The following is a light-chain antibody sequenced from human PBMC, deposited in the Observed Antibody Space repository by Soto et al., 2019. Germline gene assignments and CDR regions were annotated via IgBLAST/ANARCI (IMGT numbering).Light chain of an antibody. V-gene: IGLV1-44*01. Sequence: QSVLTQPPSASGTPGQRVTISCSGRSSGLGSKTVNWYQQLPGTAPKLLIYSNNQRPSGVPDRFSGSKSGTSASLAISGLQSEDEADYYCAAWDDRPNGNWVFGGGTKLTVL. CDR1: SSGLGSKT. CDR3: AAWDDRPNGNWV. CDR2: SNN. J-gene: IGLJ3*02.